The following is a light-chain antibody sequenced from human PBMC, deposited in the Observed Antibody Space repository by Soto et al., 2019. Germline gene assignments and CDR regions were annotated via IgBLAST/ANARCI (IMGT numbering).Light chain of an antibody. J-gene: IGKJ2*01. V-gene: IGKV3-20*01. CDR3: HYYGGSQYT. CDR2: GAS. CDR1: QTVGSSF. Sequence: EIVLTQSPGTLSMSPGDGATLSCRASQTVGSSFLGWYQQKPGQAPRLIIYGASNRATGIPDRFSGRGSGTDFTLTISRLDPEDFAVYYCHYYGGSQYTFGQGTKLE.